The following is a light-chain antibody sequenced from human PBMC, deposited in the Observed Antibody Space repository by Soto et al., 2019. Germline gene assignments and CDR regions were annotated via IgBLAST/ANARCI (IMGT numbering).Light chain of an antibody. CDR2: AAS. Sequence: IEMTQSPSTLSASIGDGVTITCRASESISGWLAWYQQQPGKAPKLLIYAASTLQSGVPSRFSGSGSGTDFTLTISFLQSEDLATYYCQQYYSFPRTVGQGTKVEIK. CDR3: QQYYSFPRT. V-gene: IGKV1-8*01. CDR1: ESISGW. J-gene: IGKJ1*01.